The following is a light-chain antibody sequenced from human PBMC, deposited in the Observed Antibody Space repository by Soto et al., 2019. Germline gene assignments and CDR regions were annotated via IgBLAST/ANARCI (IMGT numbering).Light chain of an antibody. J-gene: IGLJ1*01. CDR2: EVS. Sequence: QSALTQPPSASGSPGQSVTISCTGTSSDIGAYNFVSWYQQHPGKAPKLMIYEVSKRPSGVPDRFSGSKSGDTASLTVSGLQAEDEADYFCSSYAGSNSVVFGSGTKVTV. V-gene: IGLV2-8*01. CDR1: SSDIGAYNF. CDR3: SSYAGSNSVV.